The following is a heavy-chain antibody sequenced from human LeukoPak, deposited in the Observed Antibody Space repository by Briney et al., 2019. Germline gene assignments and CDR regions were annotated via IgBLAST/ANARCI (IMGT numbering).Heavy chain of an antibody. Sequence: SETLSLTCTVSGDSISSSTYYWGWIRQSPGKGLEWIGSIYYSGSTYYNPSLKSRVTISVDTSKNQFSLKLSSVTAADTAMYYCAKHDPEPRPPDYWGQGTQVTVSS. CDR3: AKHDPEPRPPDY. J-gene: IGHJ4*02. CDR1: GDSISSSTYY. V-gene: IGHV4-39*01. D-gene: IGHD1-14*01. CDR2: IYYSGST.